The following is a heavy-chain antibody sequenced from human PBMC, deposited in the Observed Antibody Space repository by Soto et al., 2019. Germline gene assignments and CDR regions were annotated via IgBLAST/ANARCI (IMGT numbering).Heavy chain of an antibody. D-gene: IGHD3-22*01. Sequence: QVQLVQSGAEVKKPGSSVKVSCKASGGTFSSYAISWVRQAPGQGLEWMGGIIPIFGTANYAQKFQGRVTITADEFTSTAYMALSSLRSEDTAVYYCARGMYYYDSSDYYYGMDVWGQGTTVTVSS. CDR1: GGTFSSYA. J-gene: IGHJ6*02. CDR2: IIPIFGTA. V-gene: IGHV1-69*12. CDR3: ARGMYYYDSSDYYYGMDV.